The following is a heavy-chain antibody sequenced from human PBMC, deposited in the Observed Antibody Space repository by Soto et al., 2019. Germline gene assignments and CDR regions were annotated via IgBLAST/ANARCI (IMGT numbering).Heavy chain of an antibody. V-gene: IGHV3-33*01. D-gene: IGHD2-15*01. Sequence: QVQLVESGGGVVQPGRSLRLSCAASGFTFSSYGMHWVRQAPGKGLEWVAVIWYDGSNKYYADSVKGRFTISRDNSKNTLYLQMNSLRAEDTAVYYCARAIYYSSGGSCYRTYYYGMDVWGQGTTVTVSS. CDR3: ARAIYYSSGGSCYRTYYYGMDV. CDR1: GFTFSSYG. J-gene: IGHJ6*02. CDR2: IWYDGSNK.